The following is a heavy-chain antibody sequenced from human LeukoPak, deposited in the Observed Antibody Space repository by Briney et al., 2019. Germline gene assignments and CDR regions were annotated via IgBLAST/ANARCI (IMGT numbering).Heavy chain of an antibody. V-gene: IGHV3-48*03. J-gene: IGHJ5*02. D-gene: IGHD3-10*01. CDR3: TRGARFGELYSWFDP. CDR1: GFTFSSYE. CDR2: ISSSGSTI. Sequence: GGSLRLSCAASGFTFSSYEMNWVRQAPGKGLEWVSYISSSGSTIYYADSVKGRFTISRDNAKNSLYLQMSSLRADDAALYYCTRGARFGELYSWFDPWGLGTLVTVSS.